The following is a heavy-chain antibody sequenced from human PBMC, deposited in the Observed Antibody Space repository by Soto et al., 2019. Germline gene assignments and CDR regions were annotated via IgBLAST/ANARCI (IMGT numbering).Heavy chain of an antibody. CDR1: GFTFISYA. V-gene: IGHV3-23*01. J-gene: IGHJ4*02. CDR3: AQDRHNTGQEYFEY. Sequence: LSLCCAASGFTFISYAMSWVRQAPGKVLEWVSAISGSGGSTYYADSVKGRFTISRDNSKNTPYLQMNSLKAADTAVYYRAQDRHNTGQEYFEYWAQGSLVTVS. D-gene: IGHD1-1*01. CDR2: ISGSGGST.